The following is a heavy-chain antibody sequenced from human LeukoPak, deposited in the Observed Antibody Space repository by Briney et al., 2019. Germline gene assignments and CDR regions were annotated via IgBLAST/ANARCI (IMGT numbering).Heavy chain of an antibody. J-gene: IGHJ4*02. Sequence: GGSLRLSCAASGFTFSSYAMHWVRQAPGKGLEWVAVISYDGSNKYYADSVKGRFTISRDNSKNTLYLQMNSLRAEDTAVYYCAKERRGYSYGRKGVDYWGQGTLVTVSS. CDR3: AKERRGYSYGRKGVDY. D-gene: IGHD5-18*01. V-gene: IGHV3-30-3*01. CDR2: ISYDGSNK. CDR1: GFTFSSYA.